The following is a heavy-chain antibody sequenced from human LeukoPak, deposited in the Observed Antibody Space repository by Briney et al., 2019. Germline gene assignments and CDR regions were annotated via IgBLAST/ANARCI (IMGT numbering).Heavy chain of an antibody. CDR1: GYTFTHYY. CDR2: INPNSGGT. Sequence: ASVKVSCKASGYTFTHYYMHWVRQAPGQGLEWMGWINPNSGGTNYGQKFQGRVTMTRDTSISTAYMELTSLRSDDTAVYYCARGGYGEVFDYWGQGALVTVSS. J-gene: IGHJ4*02. CDR3: ARGGYGEVFDY. D-gene: IGHD4-17*01. V-gene: IGHV1-2*02.